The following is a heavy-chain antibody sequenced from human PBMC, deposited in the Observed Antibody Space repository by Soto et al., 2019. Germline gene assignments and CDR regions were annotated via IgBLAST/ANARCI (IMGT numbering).Heavy chain of an antibody. D-gene: IGHD2-21*01. CDR1: GGSLSSGDRY. J-gene: IGHJ4*02. CDR3: ASGGDAYKAGY. Sequence: QVQVQESGPGLVKPSQTLSLTCTVSGGSLSSGDRYWSWIRQLPGKGLEWIGCIHFSGTIYYNPSLKSRGSISVDTSQNQFSLRLTSVTATDTAIYYCASGGDAYKAGYWGQGTLVTVSS. V-gene: IGHV4-30-4*08. CDR2: IHFSGTI.